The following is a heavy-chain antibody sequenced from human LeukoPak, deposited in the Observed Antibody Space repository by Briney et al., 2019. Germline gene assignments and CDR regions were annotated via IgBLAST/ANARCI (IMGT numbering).Heavy chain of an antibody. Sequence: PGGSQRLSCAASGFTFSSYSMNWVRQAPGKGLEWVSSISSSSSYIYYADSVKGRLTISRDNAKNSLYLQMNSLRAEDTAVYYCARSEGSYDHFDYWGQGTLVTVSS. CDR1: GFTFSSYS. D-gene: IGHD1-26*01. J-gene: IGHJ4*02. V-gene: IGHV3-21*01. CDR3: ARSEGSYDHFDY. CDR2: ISSSSSYI.